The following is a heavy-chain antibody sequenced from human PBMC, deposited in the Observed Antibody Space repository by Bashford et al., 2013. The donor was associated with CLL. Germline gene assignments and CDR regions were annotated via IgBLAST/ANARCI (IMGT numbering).Heavy chain of an antibody. CDR3: ARRLSLGKYWYLDL. D-gene: IGHD7-27*01. CDR2: VFDSGST. J-gene: IGHJ2*01. CDR1: DGSFSGYY. V-gene: IGHV4-34*12. Sequence: SETLSLTCAVYDGSFSGYYWSWIRQPREGAWSGLGKVFDSGSTNNNPSLKSRVTISVDTSKKQFSLKLSSVTAADTAIYYCARRLSLGKYWYLDLWGRGTLVTVSS.